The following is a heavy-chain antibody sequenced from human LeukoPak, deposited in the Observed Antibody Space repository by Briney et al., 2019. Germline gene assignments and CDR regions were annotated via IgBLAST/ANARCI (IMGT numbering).Heavy chain of an antibody. V-gene: IGHV1-69*05. D-gene: IGHD3-22*01. CDR1: GGTFSSYA. Sequence: GSSVKVSCKASGGTFSSYAISWVRQAPGQGLEWMGGIIPIFGTANYAQKFQGRVTMTTDTSTSTAYMELRSLRSDDTAVYYCARDSHYYDSSGYYDQDYWGQGTLVTVSS. J-gene: IGHJ4*02. CDR2: IIPIFGTA. CDR3: ARDSHYYDSSGYYDQDY.